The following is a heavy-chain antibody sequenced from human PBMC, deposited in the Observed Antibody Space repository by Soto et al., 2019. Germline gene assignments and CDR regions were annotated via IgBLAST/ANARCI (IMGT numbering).Heavy chain of an antibody. D-gene: IGHD5-12*01. CDR2: IIPILGIA. Sequence: QVQLVQSGAEVKKPGSSVKVSCKASGGTFSSYTISWVRQAPGQGLEWMGRIIPILGIANYAQKVQGSVAITADKSTSTAYMELSSMRSEDTAVYSCGATTSTDYYDMDVWVKGPTVTVSS. CDR1: GGTFSSYT. V-gene: IGHV1-69*02. CDR3: GATTSTDYYDMDV. J-gene: IGHJ6*03.